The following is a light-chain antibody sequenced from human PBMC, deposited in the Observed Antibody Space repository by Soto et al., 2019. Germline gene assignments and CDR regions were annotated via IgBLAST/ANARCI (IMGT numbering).Light chain of an antibody. CDR1: SSNIGSNT. Sequence: QSVLTQPPSASGTPGQRVTISCSGSSSNIGSNTVNWYQQLPGTAPKLLIYSNNQRHSGVPDRCSGSKSGTSASLAISGLQSEDDADYYCAAWDDSLNGPVFGGGTKLTVL. J-gene: IGLJ2*01. CDR3: AAWDDSLNGPV. V-gene: IGLV1-44*01. CDR2: SNN.